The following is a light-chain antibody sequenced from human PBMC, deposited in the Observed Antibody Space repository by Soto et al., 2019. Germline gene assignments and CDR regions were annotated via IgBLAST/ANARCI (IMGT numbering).Light chain of an antibody. V-gene: IGKV1-9*01. Sequence: IQLTQSPSSLSASVGDRVTITCRASQGITSYLAWYQQRPGKAPGLLIYSASTLQSGVPSRFSGSEYGTDFSLTISNLQPEDFATYYCQQLYSHPLTFGGGTKVEIK. CDR3: QQLYSHPLT. CDR2: SAS. CDR1: QGITSY. J-gene: IGKJ4*01.